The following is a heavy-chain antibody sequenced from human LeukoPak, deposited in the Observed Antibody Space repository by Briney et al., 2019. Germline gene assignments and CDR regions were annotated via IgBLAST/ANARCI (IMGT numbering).Heavy chain of an antibody. Sequence: ESGGSLRLSCAASGFTFSSYAMHWVRQAPGKGLEWVAVISYDGSNKYYADSVKGRFTISRGNSKNTLYLQMNSLRAEDTAVYYCARDLVPADIHFYYYYYGMDVWGQGTTVTVSS. V-gene: IGHV3-30*04. J-gene: IGHJ6*02. CDR1: GFTFSSYA. D-gene: IGHD2-2*01. CDR3: ARDLVPADIHFYYYYYGMDV. CDR2: ISYDGSNK.